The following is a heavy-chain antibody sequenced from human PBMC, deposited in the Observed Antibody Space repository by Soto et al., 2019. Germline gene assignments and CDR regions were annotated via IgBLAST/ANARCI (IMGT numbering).Heavy chain of an antibody. D-gene: IGHD1-26*01. CDR2: ISGSGANT. V-gene: IGHV3-23*01. J-gene: IGHJ4*02. CDR1: GFTLASCG. CDR3: ATGWGNPVIVGSTQIDF. Sequence: PGGSLRLSCAASGFTLASCGMGWVRQAPGKGLEWVSCISGSGANTFYADSVKGRFTISRDNSKNTMFLQMKSLRAEDTAVYYCATGWGNPVIVGSTQIDFWGQGTTVTVSS.